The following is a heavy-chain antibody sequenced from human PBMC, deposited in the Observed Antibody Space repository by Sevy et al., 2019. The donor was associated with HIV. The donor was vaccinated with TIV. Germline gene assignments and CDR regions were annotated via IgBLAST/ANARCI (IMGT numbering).Heavy chain of an antibody. CDR3: AGSVLAVVGSYGMDV. V-gene: IGHV3-30*04. CDR2: IASYGNDE. CDR1: GFTFSNYV. Sequence: GGSLRLPCAASGFTFSNYVMHWVRQAPGKGLEWVTFIASYGNDEDYADSVKGRFTISRDKSKKKLYLQRNSLGPGDTAVYYCAGSVLAVVGSYGMDVWGQGTTVTVSS. D-gene: IGHD6-19*01. J-gene: IGHJ6*02.